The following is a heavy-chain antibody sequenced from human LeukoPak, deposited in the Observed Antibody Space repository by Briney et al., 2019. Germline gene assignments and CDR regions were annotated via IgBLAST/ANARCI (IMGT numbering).Heavy chain of an antibody. CDR2: IYYSGST. Sequence: SETLSLTCTVSGGSISSYYWSWIRQPPGKGLEWIGYIYYSGSTNYNPSLKSRVTISEDTSKNQFSLKLSSVTAADTAVYYCARDHNLDAFDIWGQGTMVTVSS. CDR3: ARDHNLDAFDI. CDR1: GGSISSYY. V-gene: IGHV4-59*01. J-gene: IGHJ3*02.